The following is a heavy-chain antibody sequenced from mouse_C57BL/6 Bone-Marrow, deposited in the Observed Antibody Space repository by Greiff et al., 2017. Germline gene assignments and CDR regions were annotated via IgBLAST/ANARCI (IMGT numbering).Heavy chain of an antibody. Sequence: QVQLQQPGAELVKPGASVKLSCKASGYTFTSYWMQWVQQRPGQGLEWFGEIDPSDSHTNYNQKFKGQATLSVDTSSSTAYMQLGSLTSEDSAVYYCARDDGYYDDWGQGTTLTVSS. V-gene: IGHV1-50*01. D-gene: IGHD2-3*01. CDR1: GYTFTSYW. CDR2: IDPSDSHT. CDR3: ARDDGYYDD. J-gene: IGHJ2*01.